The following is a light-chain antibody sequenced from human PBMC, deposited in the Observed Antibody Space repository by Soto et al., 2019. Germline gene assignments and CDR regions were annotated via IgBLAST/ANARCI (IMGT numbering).Light chain of an antibody. CDR1: QSVSTR. CDR3: QHYYGTDQIS. J-gene: IGKJ5*01. V-gene: IGKV3-20*01. Sequence: VLTQSPGTLSLSPWEKATLSCRARQSVSTRLAWYQYKSSPGQGLKLLVASGAATDIRVRFSGSGSGTDLDFTLSRLEPEDFALYTCQHYYGTDQISFGQGTRLEI. CDR2: VAS.